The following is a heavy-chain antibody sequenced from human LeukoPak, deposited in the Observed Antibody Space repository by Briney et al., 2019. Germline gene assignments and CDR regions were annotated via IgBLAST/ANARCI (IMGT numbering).Heavy chain of an antibody. D-gene: IGHD3-22*01. CDR3: ASESGYYYFDY. J-gene: IGHJ4*02. CDR1: GGSFSGYY. V-gene: IGHV4-34*01. Sequence: SETLSLTCAVYGGSFSGYYWSWIRQPPGKGLEWIGEINHSGSTNYNPSLKSRDTISVDTSKNQFSLKLSSVTAADTAVYYCASESGYYYFDYWGQGTLVTVSS. CDR2: INHSGST.